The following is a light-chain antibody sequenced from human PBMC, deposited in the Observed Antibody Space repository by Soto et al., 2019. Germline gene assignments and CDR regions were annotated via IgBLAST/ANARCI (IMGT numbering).Light chain of an antibody. CDR2: DNT. CDR3: QSYDSSLSSSV. J-gene: IGLJ1*01. V-gene: IGLV1-40*01. CDR1: SSDIGAGYD. Sequence: QAVVTQPPSVSGAPGQRVTISCTGSSSDIGAGYDVHWYQQLPGTAPKLLIYDNTNRPSGVPDRFSGSKSGTSASLAITGLQAEDEADYYCQSYDSSLSSSVFGTGTKVTVL.